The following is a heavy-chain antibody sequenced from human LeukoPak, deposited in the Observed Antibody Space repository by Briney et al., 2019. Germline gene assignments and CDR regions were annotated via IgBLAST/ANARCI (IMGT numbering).Heavy chain of an antibody. CDR3: AKIYYGSGSCFDY. CDR1: GFTFSDYG. V-gene: IGHV3-23*01. D-gene: IGHD3-10*01. Sequence: PGGSLRLSCAASGFTFSDYGMSWVRQAPGKGLEWVSAISGSGGSTYYADSVKGRFTISRDNSKNTLYLQMNSLRAEDTAVYYCAKIYYGSGSCFDYWGQGTLVTVSS. J-gene: IGHJ4*02. CDR2: ISGSGGST.